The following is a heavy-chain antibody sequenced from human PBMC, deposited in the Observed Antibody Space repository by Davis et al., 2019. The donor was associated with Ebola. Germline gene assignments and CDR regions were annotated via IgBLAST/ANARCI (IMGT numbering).Heavy chain of an antibody. CDR2: MNPNSGNT. CDR3: AREGYYGSGSYVFDP. Sequence: ASVKVSCKASGYTFTSYAMHWVRQAPGQRLEWMGWMNPNSGNTGYAQKFQGRVTMTRDTSISTAYMELSRLRSDDTAVYYCAREGYYGSGSYVFDPWGQGTLVTVSS. D-gene: IGHD3-10*01. V-gene: IGHV1-2*02. J-gene: IGHJ5*02. CDR1: GYTFTSYA.